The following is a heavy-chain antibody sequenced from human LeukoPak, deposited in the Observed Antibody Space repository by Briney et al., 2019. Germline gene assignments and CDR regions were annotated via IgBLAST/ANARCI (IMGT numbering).Heavy chain of an antibody. Sequence: SETLSLTCTVSEGSISYYYWSWIRQPPGKGLEWMGRIYVGGSTNYSPSLKSRVSMSLDKSKNKLSLKLISVSAADTAVYYCASWHMNSQDVWGRGPAVTVS. CDR3: ASWHMNSQDV. D-gene: IGHD4-23*01. CDR1: EGSISYYY. J-gene: IGHJ6*02. CDR2: IYVGGST. V-gene: IGHV4-4*07.